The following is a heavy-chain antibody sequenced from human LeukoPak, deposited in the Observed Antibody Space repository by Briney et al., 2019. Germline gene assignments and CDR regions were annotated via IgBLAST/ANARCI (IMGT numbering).Heavy chain of an antibody. Sequence: SETLSLTCIVSGGSINSHYCSWIRQPPGKGLEWIGHIHHSGSTNYNPSLKSRVTISLDTSTKQFSLKLSSVTAADTAVYYCATYIKYYSDMGWFGPWGQGTLVTVSS. CDR2: IHHSGST. CDR1: GGSINSHY. CDR3: ATYIKYYSDMGWFGP. J-gene: IGHJ5*02. D-gene: IGHD2/OR15-2a*01. V-gene: IGHV4-59*11.